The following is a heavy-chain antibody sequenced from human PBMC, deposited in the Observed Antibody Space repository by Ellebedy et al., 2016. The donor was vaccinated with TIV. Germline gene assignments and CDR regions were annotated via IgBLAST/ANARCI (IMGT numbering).Heavy chain of an antibody. D-gene: IGHD5-24*01. V-gene: IGHV1-69*13. CDR1: RGTFSSYA. J-gene: IGHJ4*02. Sequence: ASVTVSCKASRGTFSSYAISWVRQAPGQGLEWMGGIIPIFGTANYAQKFQGRVTITADESTSTAYMELSSLRSEDTAVYYCARDRPPAGVATTYFDYWGQGTLVTVSS. CDR2: IIPIFGTA. CDR3: ARDRPPAGVATTYFDY.